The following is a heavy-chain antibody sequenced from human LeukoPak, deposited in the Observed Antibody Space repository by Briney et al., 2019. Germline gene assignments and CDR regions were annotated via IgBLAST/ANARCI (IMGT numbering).Heavy chain of an antibody. V-gene: IGHV3-21*01. J-gene: IGHJ4*02. CDR1: GFTFSSYS. CDR2: ISSSSSYI. Sequence: GGSLTLSCLASGFTFSSYSMNWLRPAPGKGLAWVSFISSSSSYIYLADSLKGRFTISRDNAKNSLYVEMNSLRVEDTVVYYCARLDASRREGYNSNYCVYWGQGTLVTVSS. D-gene: IGHD5-24*01. CDR3: ARLDASRREGYNSNYCVY.